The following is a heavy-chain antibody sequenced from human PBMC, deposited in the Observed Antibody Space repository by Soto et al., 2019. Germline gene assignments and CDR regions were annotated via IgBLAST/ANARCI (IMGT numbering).Heavy chain of an antibody. Sequence: ASVTRSCTASGYTLPSDFIHWVLHTTGQGLEWMGVINPGGGSTSYAQKLHGRVTMTRDTSTSTVYMELSSLRSEDAAVYYCARGLAVAYSPALLWGQGNLVNGSS. D-gene: IGHD6-19*01. V-gene: IGHV1-46*01. CDR1: GYTLPSDF. CDR3: ARGLAVAYSPALL. CDR2: INPGGGST. J-gene: IGHJ4*02.